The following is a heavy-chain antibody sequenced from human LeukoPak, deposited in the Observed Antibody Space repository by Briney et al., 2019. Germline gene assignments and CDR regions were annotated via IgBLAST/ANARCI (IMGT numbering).Heavy chain of an antibody. Sequence: PGGSLRLSCAASGFTFSSYSMNWVRQAPGKGLEWVSFISSTSRNIYYADSLKGRFTISRDNAKKSLYLQMNSLRAEDTAVYYCARESGGSYHLNHRKNTIWRYNWFDPWGQGTLVTVSS. D-gene: IGHD1-26*01. V-gene: IGHV3-21*01. CDR2: ISSTSRNI. CDR1: GFTFSSYS. J-gene: IGHJ5*02. CDR3: ARESGGSYHLNHRKNTIWRYNWFDP.